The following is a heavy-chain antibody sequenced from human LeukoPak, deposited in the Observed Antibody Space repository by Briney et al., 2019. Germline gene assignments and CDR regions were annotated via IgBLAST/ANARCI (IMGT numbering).Heavy chain of an antibody. Sequence: PGGSLRLSCAASGFTFSDYYTSWIRQAPGKGLEWVSYISSGGITIYYADSVKGRFTISRDNAKNSLYLQMNSLRAEDTAVYYCATGYSSGWYWGQGTLVTVSS. CDR3: ATGYSSGWY. CDR1: GFTFSDYY. D-gene: IGHD6-19*01. J-gene: IGHJ4*02. CDR2: ISSGGITI. V-gene: IGHV3-11*01.